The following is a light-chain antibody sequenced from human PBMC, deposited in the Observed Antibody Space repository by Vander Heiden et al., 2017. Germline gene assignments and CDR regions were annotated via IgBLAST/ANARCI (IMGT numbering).Light chain of an antibody. V-gene: IGKV3-20*01. Sequence: EIVLTQSPGTLSLSPGERATLSCRASQRVTSTYLAWYQQRPGQAPRLLIHGVSSRAPGIPARFSGSGSGTDFTLSISRLEPEDFAVYYCHQYSTSVSFGPGTRLEIK. CDR1: QRVTSTY. CDR3: HQYSTSVS. J-gene: IGKJ5*01. CDR2: GVS.